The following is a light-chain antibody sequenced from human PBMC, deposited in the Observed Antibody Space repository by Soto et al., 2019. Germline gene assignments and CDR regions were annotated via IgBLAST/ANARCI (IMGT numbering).Light chain of an antibody. V-gene: IGLV2-14*01. CDR1: STDVGGFNY. CDR2: EVT. J-gene: IGLJ1*01. CDR3: SSYTSSSTLDV. Sequence: QSALTQPASVSGSPGQSITISCTGTSTDVGGFNYVSWYQQHPGKAPKLILYEVTDRPSGVSNRFSGSKSGNTASLIISGLQAEDEADYYCSSYTSSSTLDVFGSGTQLTVL.